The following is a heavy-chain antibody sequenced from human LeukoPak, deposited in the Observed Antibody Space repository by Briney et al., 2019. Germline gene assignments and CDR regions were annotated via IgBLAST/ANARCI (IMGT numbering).Heavy chain of an antibody. D-gene: IGHD1-1*01. J-gene: IGHJ4*02. CDR3: ARGVPNDY. Sequence: KASETLSLTCTVSGDSISSSSYYWGWIRQPAGKGLEWIGRIYTSGSTNYNPSLKSRVTISVDTSKNQFSLKLSSVTAADTAVYYCARGVPNDYWGQGTLVTVSS. CDR1: GDSISSSSYY. V-gene: IGHV4-61*02. CDR2: IYTSGST.